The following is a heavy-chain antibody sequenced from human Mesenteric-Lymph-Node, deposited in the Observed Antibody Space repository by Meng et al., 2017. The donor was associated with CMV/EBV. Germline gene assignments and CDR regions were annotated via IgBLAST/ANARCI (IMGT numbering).Heavy chain of an antibody. CDR1: GGTFSSYT. V-gene: IGHV1-69*02. CDR3: AGGIAAAGSRWFDP. CDR2: IIPILGIA. Sequence: QVQLVQSGAEVKRPGSSVKVSCKASGGTFSSYTISWVRQAPGQGLEWMGRIIPILGIANYAQKFQGRVTITADKSKSTAYMELSSLRSEDTAAYYCAGGIAAAGSRWFDPWGQGTLVTVSS. J-gene: IGHJ5*02. D-gene: IGHD6-13*01.